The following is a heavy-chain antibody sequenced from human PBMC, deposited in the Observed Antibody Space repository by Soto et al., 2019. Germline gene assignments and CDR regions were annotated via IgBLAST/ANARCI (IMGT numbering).Heavy chain of an antibody. J-gene: IGHJ4*02. V-gene: IGHV4-30-4*01. CDR1: GGSISNDNYY. Sequence: QVQLQESGPGLMKPSQTLSLTCTVSGGSISNDNYYWSWIRQPPGKGLEWIAYIYYSGSTYYNPSLKSRLTISVDPSKNQFSLKLSSVTAADTAVYYCARTTSPAPFYDASADYERWGQGTLVAVSS. D-gene: IGHD3-22*01. CDR2: IYYSGST. CDR3: ARTTSPAPFYDASADYER.